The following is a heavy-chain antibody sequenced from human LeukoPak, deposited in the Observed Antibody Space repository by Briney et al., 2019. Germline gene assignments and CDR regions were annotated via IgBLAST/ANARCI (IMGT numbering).Heavy chain of an antibody. CDR1: GDSYSSPY. CDR2: IYYSGST. CDR3: ASSSYGDYVRGWFDP. Sequence: PSETLSLTCTVSGDSYSSPYWSWIRQPPGKGLEWIGSIYYSGSTYYNPSLKSRVTISVDTSKNQFSLKLSSVTAADTAVYYCASSSYGDYVRGWFDPWGQGTLVTVSS. V-gene: IGHV4-39*07. J-gene: IGHJ5*02. D-gene: IGHD4-17*01.